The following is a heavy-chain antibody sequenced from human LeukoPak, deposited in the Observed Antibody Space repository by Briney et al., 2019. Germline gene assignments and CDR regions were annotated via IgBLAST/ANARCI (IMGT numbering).Heavy chain of an antibody. J-gene: IGHJ4*02. D-gene: IGHD2-2*01. V-gene: IGHV3-30*02. CDR1: GFTFSSYG. CDR3: AKLYCSSTSCQTHFDY. Sequence: GGSLRLSCAASGFTFSSYGMHWVRQAPGKGLEWVAFIRYDGSNKYYADSVKGRFTISRDNSKNTLYLQMNSLRAEDTAVYYCAKLYCSSTSCQTHFDYWGQGTLVTVSS. CDR2: IRYDGSNK.